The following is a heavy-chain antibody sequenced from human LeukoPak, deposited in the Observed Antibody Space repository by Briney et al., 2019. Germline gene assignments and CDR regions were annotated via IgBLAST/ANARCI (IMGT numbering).Heavy chain of an antibody. V-gene: IGHV3-74*03. D-gene: IGHD4-4*01. J-gene: IGHJ4*02. CDR3: ATDLDYTFDY. CDR2: IKKDGFFS. Sequence: GGSLRLSCAASGFPFRVRWMHWVGQAPGKGLVWISLIKKDGFFSTYADSVKGRFTISRDDAKNTLYLQMDSLRADDTAVYYCATDLDYTFDYWGRGTLVTVSS. CDR1: GFPFRVRW.